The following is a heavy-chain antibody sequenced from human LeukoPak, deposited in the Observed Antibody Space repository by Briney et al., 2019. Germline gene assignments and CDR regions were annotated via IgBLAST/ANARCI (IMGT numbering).Heavy chain of an antibody. Sequence: SETVSLTCTVCGGSICISSYYWGSIRQPPGRGVEWIGFIYYNGITYYNPSLKSRVTISVDTSKNQFSLQLSSVTAADTAVYYCARHFRGLAAGSLDYWGQGTLVTVSS. V-gene: IGHV4-39*01. CDR1: GGSICISSYY. CDR2: IYYNGIT. CDR3: ARHFRGLAAGSLDY. D-gene: IGHD6-19*01. J-gene: IGHJ4*02.